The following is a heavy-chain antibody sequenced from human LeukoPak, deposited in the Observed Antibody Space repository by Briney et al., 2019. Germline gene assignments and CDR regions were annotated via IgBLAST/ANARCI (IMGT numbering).Heavy chain of an antibody. CDR1: GFTFSSYV. CDR3: AKRGPAGAGRSPDYFDY. V-gene: IGHV3-23*01. CDR2: ISGSGGST. J-gene: IGHJ4*02. Sequence: GGSLRLSCAASGFTFSSYVMSWVRQAPGKGLEWVSAISGSGGSTYYADSVKGRFTISRDNSKNTLYLQMNSLRAEDAAVYYCAKRGPAGAGRSPDYFDYWGQGTLATVSS. D-gene: IGHD6-19*01.